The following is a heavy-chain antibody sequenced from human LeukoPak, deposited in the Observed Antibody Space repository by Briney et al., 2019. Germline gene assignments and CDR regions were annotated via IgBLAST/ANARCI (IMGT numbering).Heavy chain of an antibody. Sequence: PGGSLRLSRAASGFTFSSYAMSWVRQAPGKGLEWVSAISGSGGSTYYADSVKGRFTISRDNSKNTLYLQMNSLRAEDTAVYYCAKGPDYYDSSGDAFDIWGQGTMVTVSS. D-gene: IGHD3-22*01. CDR3: AKGPDYYDSSGDAFDI. CDR1: GFTFSSYA. J-gene: IGHJ3*02. V-gene: IGHV3-23*01. CDR2: ISGSGGST.